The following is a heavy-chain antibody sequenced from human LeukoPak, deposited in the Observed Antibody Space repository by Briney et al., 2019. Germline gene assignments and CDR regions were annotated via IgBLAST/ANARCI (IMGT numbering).Heavy chain of an antibody. J-gene: IGHJ4*02. CDR3: AKGRVTFDF. V-gene: IGHV3-53*01. CDR1: GFTVSSNY. CDR2: IYSGGST. Sequence: GGSLRPSCAASGFTVSSNYMSWVRQAPGKGLEWVSVIYSGGSTNYADSVRGRFTISRDSSENTLYLQMNSLRAEDTAVYYCAKGRVTFDFWGQGTLVTVSS. D-gene: IGHD4-23*01.